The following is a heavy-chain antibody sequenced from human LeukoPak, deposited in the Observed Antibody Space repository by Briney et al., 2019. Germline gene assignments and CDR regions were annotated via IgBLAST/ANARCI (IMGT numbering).Heavy chain of an antibody. CDR3: ARDHGTMVRGANFDY. CDR2: ISSSSSYI. D-gene: IGHD3-10*01. Sequence: GGSLRLSCAASGFTFSSYSMNWVRQAPGKGLEWVPSISSSSSYIYYADSVKGRFTISRDNAKNSLYLQMNSLRAEDTAVYYCARDHGTMVRGANFDYWGQGTLVTVSS. V-gene: IGHV3-21*01. CDR1: GFTFSSYS. J-gene: IGHJ4*02.